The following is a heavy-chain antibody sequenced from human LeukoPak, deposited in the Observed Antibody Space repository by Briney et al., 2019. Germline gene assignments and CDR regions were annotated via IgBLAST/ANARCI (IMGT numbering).Heavy chain of an antibody. J-gene: IGHJ4*02. V-gene: IGHV3-30*04. CDR2: IPYDGSNK. D-gene: IGHD5-24*01. CDR3: ARDLNGYNPY. CDR1: GFTFSSYA. Sequence: GRSLRLSCAASGFTFSSYAMHWVRQAPGKGLEWVAVIPYDGSNKYYADSMKGRFTISRDNSKNTLYLQMNSLRAEDTAVYYCARDLNGYNPYWGQGTLVTVSS.